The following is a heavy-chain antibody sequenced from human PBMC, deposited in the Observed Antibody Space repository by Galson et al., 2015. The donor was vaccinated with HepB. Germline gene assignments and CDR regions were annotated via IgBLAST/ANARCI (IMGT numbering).Heavy chain of an antibody. CDR1: GYSFTDYY. CDR3: ARGRLTIFAVVTDVRDYHYRMDV. Sequence: SVKVSCKASGYSFTDYYMHWVRQAPGQGLEWMGWINPNSGDTYYAQMFQGRVTTTRDKSISTAYMELTSLRSDDTAVYYCARGRLTIFAVVTDVRDYHYRMDVWGQGTTVTVSS. CDR2: INPNSGDT. D-gene: IGHD3-3*01. V-gene: IGHV1-2*02. J-gene: IGHJ6*02.